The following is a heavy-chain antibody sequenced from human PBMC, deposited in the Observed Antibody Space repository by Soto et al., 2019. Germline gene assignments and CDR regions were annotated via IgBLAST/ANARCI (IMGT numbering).Heavy chain of an antibody. Sequence: GGSLRLSCAASGFTFRSYAMSWVRQAPGKGLEWVSAISGSGDSTYYADSVKGRFTISRDKSKKTLYLQMNSLRAEDTAVYYCAKDARPYNWNPVFDPWGQGTLVTVSS. J-gene: IGHJ5*02. CDR1: GFTFRSYA. CDR3: AKDARPYNWNPVFDP. CDR2: ISGSGDST. D-gene: IGHD1-20*01. V-gene: IGHV3-23*01.